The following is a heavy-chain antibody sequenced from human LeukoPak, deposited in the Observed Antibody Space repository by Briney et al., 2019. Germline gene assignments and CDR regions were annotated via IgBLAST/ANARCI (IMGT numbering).Heavy chain of an antibody. Sequence: SYKGSGYSFTNYWIGWVRQMPGKRLEWMGIIYPGDSDTRYSPSFQGQVTISADKSISTAYLQWSSLKASDSAMYYCARRDCSSTSCQGFDPWGQGTLVTVSS. V-gene: IGHV5-51*01. CDR3: ARRDCSSTSCQGFDP. CDR1: GYSFTNYW. D-gene: IGHD2-2*01. J-gene: IGHJ5*02. CDR2: IYPGDSDT.